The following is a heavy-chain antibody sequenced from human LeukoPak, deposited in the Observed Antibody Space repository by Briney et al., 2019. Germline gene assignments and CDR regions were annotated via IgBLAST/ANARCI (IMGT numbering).Heavy chain of an antibody. V-gene: IGHV1-2*02. Sequence: ASVKVSFKASGYTFIGYYMHWVRQAPGQGLEWMGWINPSSGGTNYAQKFQGRVTMTRDTSISTAYMELSRLISDDTAVYYCARDYDSSDYQPPDYWGQGTLVTVSS. CDR2: INPSSGGT. D-gene: IGHD3-22*01. CDR1: GYTFIGYY. CDR3: ARDYDSSDYQPPDY. J-gene: IGHJ4*02.